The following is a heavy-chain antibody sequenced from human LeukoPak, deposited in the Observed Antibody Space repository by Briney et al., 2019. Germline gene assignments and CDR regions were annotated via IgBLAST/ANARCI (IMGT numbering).Heavy chain of an antibody. CDR3: ASPIRFHDAFDI. Sequence: GGSLRLSCAASGFTFSCYSMSWVRQAPGKGLEWVSYISSSSSTIYYADFVKGRFTISRDNAKNSLYLQMNSLRAEDTAVYYCASPIRFHDAFDIWGQGTMVTVSS. CDR2: ISSSSSTI. V-gene: IGHV3-48*01. D-gene: IGHD3-3*01. CDR1: GFTFSCYS. J-gene: IGHJ3*02.